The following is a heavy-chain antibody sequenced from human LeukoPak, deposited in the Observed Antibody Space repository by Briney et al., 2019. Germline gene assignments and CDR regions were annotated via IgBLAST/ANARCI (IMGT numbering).Heavy chain of an antibody. CDR3: ARGPYDYVWGSYRYTGSSYFDY. CDR2: IYYSGST. CDR1: GGSISSSSYY. D-gene: IGHD3-16*02. V-gene: IGHV4-39*07. J-gene: IGHJ4*02. Sequence: SETLSLTCTVSGGSISSSSYYWGWIRQPPGKGLEWIGSIYYSGSTYYNPSLKSRVTISVDTSKNQFSLKLSSVTAADTAVYYRARGPYDYVWGSYRYTGSSYFDYWGQGTLVTVSS.